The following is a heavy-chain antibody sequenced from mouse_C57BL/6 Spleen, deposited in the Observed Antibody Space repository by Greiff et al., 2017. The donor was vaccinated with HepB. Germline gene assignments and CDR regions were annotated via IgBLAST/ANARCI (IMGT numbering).Heavy chain of an antibody. CDR1: GYAFSSSW. V-gene: IGHV1-82*01. CDR2: IYPGDGDT. J-gene: IGHJ2*01. Sequence: QVQLQQSGPELVKPGASVKISCKASGYAFSSSWMNWVKQRPGKGLEWIGRIYPGDGDTNYNGKFKGKATLTADKSSSTAYMQLSSLTSEDSAVYFCARYWDGGYYCDYWGQGTTLTVSS. CDR3: ARYWDGGYYCDY. D-gene: IGHD4-1*01.